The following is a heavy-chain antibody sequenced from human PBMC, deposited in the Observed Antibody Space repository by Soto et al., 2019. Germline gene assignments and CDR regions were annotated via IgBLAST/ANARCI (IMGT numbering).Heavy chain of an antibody. D-gene: IGHD4-17*01. CDR1: GGTFSSYA. CDR3: ARVRPDYGVDY. V-gene: IGHV1-69*01. J-gene: IGHJ4*02. CDR2: IIPIFGTA. Sequence: QVQLVQSGAEVKKPGSSVKVSCKASGGTFSSYAISWVRQAPGQGLEWMGGIIPIFGTANYAQKFQGRVTITADESTSTVYMELSRLRSEDTAVYYCARVRPDYGVDYWGQGTLVTVSS.